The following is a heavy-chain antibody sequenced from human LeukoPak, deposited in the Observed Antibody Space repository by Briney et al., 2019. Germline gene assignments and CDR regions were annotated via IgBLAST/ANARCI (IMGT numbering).Heavy chain of an antibody. J-gene: IGHJ4*02. CDR2: ISGNGGDI. CDR3: VRQAGGAGGQ. D-gene: IGHD1-26*01. Sequence: GGSLRLSCATSGFTFSIHYMSWVRQAPGRGPEWIAYISGNGGDIAYADSVKGRFTISRDNAKSFLYLQMNSLRVEDTAVYHCVRQAGGAGGQWGQGTLIAVSS. CDR1: GFTFSIHY. V-gene: IGHV3/OR16-9*01.